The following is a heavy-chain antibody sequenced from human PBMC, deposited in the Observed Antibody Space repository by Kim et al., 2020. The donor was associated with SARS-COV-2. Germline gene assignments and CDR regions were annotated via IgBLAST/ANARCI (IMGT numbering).Heavy chain of an antibody. J-gene: IGHJ4*02. CDR1: GFTFSSYG. Sequence: GGSLRLSCAASGFTFSSYGMHWVRQAPGKGLEWVAVIWYDGSNKYYADSVKGRFTISRDNSKNTLYLQMNSLRAEDTAVYYCARDSNRIAAAGPVFDYWGQGTLVTVSS. CDR2: IWYDGSNK. CDR3: ARDSNRIAAAGPVFDY. D-gene: IGHD6-13*01. V-gene: IGHV3-33*01.